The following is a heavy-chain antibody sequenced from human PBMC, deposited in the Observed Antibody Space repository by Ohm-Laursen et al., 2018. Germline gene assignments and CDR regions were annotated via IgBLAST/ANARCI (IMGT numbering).Heavy chain of an antibody. V-gene: IGHV3-53*01. CDR1: GFTVSSNY. D-gene: IGHD1-14*01. CDR2: IYSGGST. Sequence: SLRLSRAASGFTVSSNYMSWVRQAPGKGLEWVSVIYSGGSTYYADSVKGRFPISSDNSKNTLYLQMNSLRAEDTAVYYCASPGMDAFDIWGQGTMVTVSS. CDR3: ASPGMDAFDI. J-gene: IGHJ3*02.